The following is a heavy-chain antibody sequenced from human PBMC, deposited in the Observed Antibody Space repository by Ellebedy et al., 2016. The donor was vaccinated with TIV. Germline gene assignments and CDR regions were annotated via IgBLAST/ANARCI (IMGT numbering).Heavy chain of an antibody. CDR1: GFTFSTYW. CDR2: ISANGGTT. V-gene: IGHV3-23*01. Sequence: PGGSLRLSCAASGFTFSTYWMHWVRQAPGKGLEWVSIISANGGTTYYADSVKGRFTISRDNSKSMFFLQMSSLRADDTGLYFCARDDAVGGGYLDLWGQGALVSVSS. CDR3: ARDDAVGGGYLDL. D-gene: IGHD6-19*01. J-gene: IGHJ4*02.